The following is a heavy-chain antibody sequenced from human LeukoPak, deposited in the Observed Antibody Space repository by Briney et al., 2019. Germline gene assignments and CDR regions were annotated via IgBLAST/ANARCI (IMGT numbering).Heavy chain of an antibody. Sequence: PGRSLRFSCTASGFTFGDYAMSWVRQAPGKGLEWVGFIRSKAYGGTTEYAASVKGRFTISRDDSKSIAYLQMNSLKTEDTAVYYCTRSGDATRGYSGYESDYWGQGTLVTVSS. CDR1: GFTFGDYA. V-gene: IGHV3-49*04. CDR3: TRSGDATRGYSGYESDY. J-gene: IGHJ4*02. CDR2: IRSKAYGGTT. D-gene: IGHD5-12*01.